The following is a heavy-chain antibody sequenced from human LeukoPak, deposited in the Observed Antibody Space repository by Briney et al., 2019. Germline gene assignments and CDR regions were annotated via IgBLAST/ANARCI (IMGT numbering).Heavy chain of an antibody. D-gene: IGHD2-2*01. Sequence: ASVKVSCKASGYKFTDDYMHWVRQAPGQGLEFMGWINPDSGFTNYAQKFKGRDTMTRDTSISTAYLEVRSLISDDTAVYYCAPTAEAYTSWWKVWGQGTLVTVSS. CDR3: APTAEAYTSWWKV. V-gene: IGHV1-2*02. CDR1: GYKFTDDY. J-gene: IGHJ4*02. CDR2: INPDSGFT.